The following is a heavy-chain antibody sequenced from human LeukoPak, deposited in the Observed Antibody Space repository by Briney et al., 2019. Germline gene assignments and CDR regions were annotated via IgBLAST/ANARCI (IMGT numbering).Heavy chain of an antibody. CDR1: GGTFSSYA. CDR3: ASTGSAAAAGTTWFDP. J-gene: IGHJ5*02. CDR2: IIPIFGTA. Sequence: SVKVSCKASGGTFSSYAISRVRQAPGQGLEWMGGIIPIFGTANYAQKFQGRVTITADESTSTAYMELSSLRSEDTAVYYCASTGSAAAAGTTWFDPWGQGTLVTVSS. V-gene: IGHV1-69*13. D-gene: IGHD6-13*01.